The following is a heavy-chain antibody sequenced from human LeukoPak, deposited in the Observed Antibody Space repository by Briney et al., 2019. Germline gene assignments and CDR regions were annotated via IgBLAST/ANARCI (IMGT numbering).Heavy chain of an antibody. CDR1: GGSFSGYY. CDR2: INHSGST. J-gene: IGHJ2*01. Sequence: KPSETLSLTCAVYGGSFSGYYWSWIRQPPGKGLEWIGEINHSGSTNYNPSLKSRVTISVDTSKNQFSLKLSSVTAADTAVYYCARDDYYDSSGYYGDWYFDLWGRGTLVTVSS. D-gene: IGHD3-22*01. V-gene: IGHV4-34*01. CDR3: ARDDYYDSSGYYGDWYFDL.